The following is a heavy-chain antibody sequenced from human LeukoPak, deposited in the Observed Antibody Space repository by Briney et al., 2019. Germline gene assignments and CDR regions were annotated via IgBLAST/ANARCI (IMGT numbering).Heavy chain of an antibody. CDR3: TTTGNTMPGRGS. D-gene: IGHD2/OR15-2a*01. V-gene: IGHV3-23*01. Sequence: PGGSLRLSCAASGVTFSSYAMSWVRQAPGKGLEWVSGTSASGGSTYYADAVKGRFTISRDNPKNTLSLQMNSLRAEDTAVYYCTTTGNTMPGRGSWGQGTLVTVSS. CDR2: TSASGGST. CDR1: GVTFSSYA. J-gene: IGHJ5*02.